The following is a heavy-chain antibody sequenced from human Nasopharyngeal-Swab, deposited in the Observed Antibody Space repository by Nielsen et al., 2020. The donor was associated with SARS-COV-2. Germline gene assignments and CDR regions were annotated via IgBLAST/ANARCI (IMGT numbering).Heavy chain of an antibody. D-gene: IGHD2-15*01. CDR2: ISSSGSSI. J-gene: IGHJ4*02. CDR3: ARRAGYCSGGSDCYYFDP. V-gene: IGHV3-11*01. Sequence: GESLKISCAASGFTFSDRYMIWIRQAPGKGLEWLSYISSSGSSINYADSVKGRFTISRDNARNSLYLQMNSLRAEDTAVYYCARRAGYCSGGSDCYYFDPWGQGTLVTVSP. CDR1: GFTFSDRY.